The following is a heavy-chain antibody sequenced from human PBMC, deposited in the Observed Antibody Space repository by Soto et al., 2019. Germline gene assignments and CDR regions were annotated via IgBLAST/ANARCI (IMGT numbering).Heavy chain of an antibody. J-gene: IGHJ4*02. CDR2: ISYDGSNK. V-gene: IGHV3-30*18. D-gene: IGHD1-1*01. CDR1: GFTFSTYG. CDR3: ANAIRTGY. Sequence: QVQLVESGGGVVQPGRSLRLSCVASGFTFSTYGMHWVRQAPGKGLEWVAVISYDGSNKYYADSVKGRFTISRDNSKNTLYLQMNSLRADDTAVYYCANAIRTGYWGQGTLVTVSS.